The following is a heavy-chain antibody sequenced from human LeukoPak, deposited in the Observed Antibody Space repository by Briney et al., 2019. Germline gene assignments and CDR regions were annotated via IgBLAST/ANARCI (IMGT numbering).Heavy chain of an antibody. CDR2: IKTKTDGGTT. V-gene: IGHV3-15*01. J-gene: IGHJ4*02. CDR1: GFTFSDAW. CDR3: TTARVGY. Sequence: GGSLRLSCAASGFTFSDAWMSWVRQAPGMGLEWVGRIKTKTDGGTTDYAAPVKGRFTISRDDSKNTAYLQMNSLKSEDTAVYYCTTARVGYWGQGTLVTVSS.